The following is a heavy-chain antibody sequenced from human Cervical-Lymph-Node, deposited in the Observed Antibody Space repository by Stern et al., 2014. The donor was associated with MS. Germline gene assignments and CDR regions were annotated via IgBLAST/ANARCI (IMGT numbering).Heavy chain of an antibody. J-gene: IGHJ3*02. CDR1: GYTFTSYY. Sequence: VQLVQSGAEVKKPGASVKVSCKASGYTFTSYYMHWVRQAPGQGLEWMGIINPSGGSTSYAQKFQGRVTMTRDTSTSTVYMELSSLRSEDTAVYYCAREGRFFGTRDAFDIWGQGTMVTVSS. V-gene: IGHV1-46*01. D-gene: IGHD3-3*01. CDR2: INPSGGST. CDR3: AREGRFFGTRDAFDI.